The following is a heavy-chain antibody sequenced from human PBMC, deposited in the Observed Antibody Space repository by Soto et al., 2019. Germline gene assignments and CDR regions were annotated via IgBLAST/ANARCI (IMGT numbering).Heavy chain of an antibody. D-gene: IGHD3-10*01. V-gene: IGHV3-9*01. Sequence: EVQLVESGGGLVQPGRSLRLSCAASGFTFDDYAMHWVRQTPGKGLEWVSGITWNSGTIGYADSVKGRFNISRDNGKNSLYLQMNRLRPEDTALYYCAKEHYGSAIYGMDVWGQGTTVTVSS. J-gene: IGHJ6*02. CDR1: GFTFDDYA. CDR2: ITWNSGTI. CDR3: AKEHYGSAIYGMDV.